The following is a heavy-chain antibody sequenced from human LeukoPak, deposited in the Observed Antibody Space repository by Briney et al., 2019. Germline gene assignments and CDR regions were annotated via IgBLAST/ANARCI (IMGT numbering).Heavy chain of an antibody. CDR3: ARDRPVSGANWFDP. J-gene: IGHJ5*02. D-gene: IGHD2-8*02. Sequence: PSETLSLTCTVSGGSISTYSWSWIRQPPGKGLEWIGEINHSGGTNYNPSLKSRVTISVDTSKNQFSLKLSSVTAADTAVYYCARDRPVSGANWFDPWGQGALVTVSS. V-gene: IGHV4-34*01. CDR1: GGSISTYS. CDR2: INHSGGT.